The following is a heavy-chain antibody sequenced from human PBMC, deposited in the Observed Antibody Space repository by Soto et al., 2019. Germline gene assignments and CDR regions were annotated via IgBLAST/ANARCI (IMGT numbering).Heavy chain of an antibody. CDR3: ASQSGSGWYIEN. J-gene: IGHJ4*02. D-gene: IGHD6-19*01. CDR1: GFTFSTYW. CDR2: MKQDGSEK. V-gene: IGHV3-7*01. Sequence: EVQLVESGGGLVQPGGSLRLSCAASGFTFSTYWMSWVRQAPGKGLEWVANMKQDGSEKYYVDSVKGRFTISRDNAKNSLYVQMISLRAEDTAVYYCASQSGSGWYIENWGQGTLVTVSS.